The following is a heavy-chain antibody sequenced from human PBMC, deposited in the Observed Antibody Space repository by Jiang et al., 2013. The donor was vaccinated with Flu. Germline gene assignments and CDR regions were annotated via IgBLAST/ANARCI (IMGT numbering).Heavy chain of an antibody. CDR1: GGSISSSSYY. Sequence: PGLVKPSETLSLTCTVSGGSISSSSYYWGWIRQPPGKGLEWIGSIYYSGSTYYNPSLKSRVTISVDTSKNQFSLKLSSVTAADTAVYYCAMDRDIVGATKWFDPWGQGTLVTVSS. V-gene: IGHV4-39*01. D-gene: IGHD1-26*01. CDR2: IYYSGST. J-gene: IGHJ5*02. CDR3: AMDRDIVGATKWFDP.